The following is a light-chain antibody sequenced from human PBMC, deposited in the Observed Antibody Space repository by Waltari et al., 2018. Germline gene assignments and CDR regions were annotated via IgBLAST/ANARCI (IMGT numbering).Light chain of an antibody. J-gene: IGLJ7*01. CDR1: SSNIGNNY. CDR2: EDN. CDR3: GTWDSSLSGAV. Sequence: QSVLTQPPSVSAAPVQRVTISCSGGSSNIGNNYVSWYRQFPGTAPKLLIHEDNERPSGVPGRFICSNSGTSATLDITGLQAGDEADYYCGTWDSSLSGAVFGGGTHLTVL. V-gene: IGLV1-51*02.